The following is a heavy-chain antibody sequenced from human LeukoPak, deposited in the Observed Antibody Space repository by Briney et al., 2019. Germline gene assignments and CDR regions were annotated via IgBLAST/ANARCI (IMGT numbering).Heavy chain of an antibody. CDR3: AREGLRWPGFDY. J-gene: IGHJ4*02. V-gene: IGHV3-30-3*01. CDR2: ISYDGSNK. D-gene: IGHD4-23*01. CDR1: GFTFSSYA. Sequence: PGGSLRLSCAASGFTFSSYAMHWVRQAPGKGLEWVAVISYDGSNKYYADSVKGRFTISRDNSKNTLYLQMNSLRAEDTAVYYCAREGLRWPGFDYWGQGTLVTVSS.